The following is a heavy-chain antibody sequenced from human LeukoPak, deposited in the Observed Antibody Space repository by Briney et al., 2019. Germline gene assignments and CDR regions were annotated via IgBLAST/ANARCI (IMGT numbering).Heavy chain of an antibody. CDR3: ARGGIAAAGNFDY. J-gene: IGHJ4*02. V-gene: IGHV1-69*13. CDR1: GGTFSSYA. D-gene: IGHD6-13*01. CDR2: IIPILGTA. Sequence: ASVKVSCKASGGTFSSYAISWVRQAPGQGLEWMGGIIPILGTANYAQKFQGRVTITADESTSTAYMELSSLRSEDTAVYYCARGGIAAAGNFDYWGQGTLVTVSS.